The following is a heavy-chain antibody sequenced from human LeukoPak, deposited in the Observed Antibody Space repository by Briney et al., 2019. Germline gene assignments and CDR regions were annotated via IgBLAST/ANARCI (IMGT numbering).Heavy chain of an antibody. J-gene: IGHJ6*03. V-gene: IGHV4-59*06. CDR1: GGSISSYY. CDR2: IYYSGST. Sequence: SETLSLTCTVSGGSISSYYWSWIRQPPGKGLEWIGYIYYSGSTYYNPSLKSRVTISVDTSKNQFSLKLSSVTSADTAVYYCATRPTPPYYYYYMDVWAKGTTVTVSS. D-gene: IGHD4-23*01. CDR3: ATRPTPPYYYYYMDV.